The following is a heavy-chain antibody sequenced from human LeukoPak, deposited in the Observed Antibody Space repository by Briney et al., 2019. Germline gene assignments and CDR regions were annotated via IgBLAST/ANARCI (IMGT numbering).Heavy chain of an antibody. J-gene: IGHJ4*02. CDR1: GFTFSSYS. D-gene: IGHD1-7*01. CDR2: ISSSSSYI. V-gene: IGHV3-21*01. CDR3: AKDHGNSWNFPDHFDY. Sequence: PGGSLRLSCAASGFTFSSYSMNWVRQAPGKGLEWVSSISSSSSYIYYADSVKGRFTISRDNAKNSLYLQMNSLRAEDTAVYYCAKDHGNSWNFPDHFDYWGQGILVTVSS.